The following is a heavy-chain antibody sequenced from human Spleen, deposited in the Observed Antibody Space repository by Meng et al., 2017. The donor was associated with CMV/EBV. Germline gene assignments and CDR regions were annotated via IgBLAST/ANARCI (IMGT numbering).Heavy chain of an antibody. V-gene: IGHV3-23*01. Sequence: GGSLRLSCAASGLTLSTNAMSWVRQAPGKGLDWVSGISASGASTYFADSVKGRFTISRDKSKNTVYLQTSSLRVDDTAVYYCVKGCSSTDCSIGDGMDVWGQGTTVTVSS. CDR3: VKGCSSTDCSIGDGMDV. CDR2: ISASGAST. J-gene: IGHJ6*02. CDR1: GLTLSTNA. D-gene: IGHD2-2*01.